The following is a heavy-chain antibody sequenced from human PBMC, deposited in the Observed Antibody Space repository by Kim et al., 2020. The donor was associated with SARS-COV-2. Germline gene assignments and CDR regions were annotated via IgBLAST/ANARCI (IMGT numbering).Heavy chain of an antibody. D-gene: IGHD3-3*01. J-gene: IGHJ4*02. Sequence: ASVKVSCKASRYTFTSYPFHWVRQAPGQGLEWVGWINTKTGDPDSAQSFAGRFIFTLDTSVSTAYLQINSLKAEDTAVYYCVRDSGGYNYWTGSSRFNYWGQGTLVTVSS. CDR3: VRDSGGYNYWTGSSRFNY. CDR2: INTKTGDP. CDR1: RYTFTSYP. V-gene: IGHV7-4-1*02.